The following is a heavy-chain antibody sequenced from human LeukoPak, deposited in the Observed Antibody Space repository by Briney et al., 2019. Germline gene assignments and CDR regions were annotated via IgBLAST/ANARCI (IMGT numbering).Heavy chain of an antibody. CDR2: ISHDGSNK. Sequence: PGGSLRLSCAASGFSFSKYCMDWVRQAPGKGLEWVAVISHDGSNKYYADSVKGRFTISRDNSKNTLYLQMNSLRAEETAVYYCAGDGHTGMAVYHFDYWGKGALVTVSS. V-gene: IGHV3-30*03. D-gene: IGHD5-18*01. CDR3: AGDGHTGMAVYHFDY. J-gene: IGHJ4*02. CDR1: GFSFSKYC.